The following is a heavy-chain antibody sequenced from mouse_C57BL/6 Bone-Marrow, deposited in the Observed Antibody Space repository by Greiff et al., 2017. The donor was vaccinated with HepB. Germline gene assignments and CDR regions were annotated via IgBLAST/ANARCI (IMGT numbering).Heavy chain of an antibody. D-gene: IGHD2-4*01. Sequence: QVQLQQPGAELVKPGASVKLSCKASGYTFTSYWMHWVKQRPGQGLEWIGMIHPNSGSTNYNEKFKSKATLTVDKSSGTAYMQLSSLTSEDSAVYYCARNDYDGAWFAYWGQGTLVTVSA. V-gene: IGHV1-64*01. CDR3: ARNDYDGAWFAY. CDR2: IHPNSGST. CDR1: GYTFTSYW. J-gene: IGHJ3*01.